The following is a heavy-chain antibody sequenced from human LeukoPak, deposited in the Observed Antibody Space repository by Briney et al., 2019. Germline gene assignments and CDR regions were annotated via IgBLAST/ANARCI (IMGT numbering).Heavy chain of an antibody. CDR3: AREGGDISGYYYMDV. V-gene: IGHV1-3*01. Sequence: ASVKVSCKASGYTFSDYAIHWVRQAPGQRLEWMGWINAAGDITYYSQEFQGRATITRDTFASTAYMEVTSLKYTAVYYCAREGGDISGYYYMDVWGKGTTVTVSS. J-gene: IGHJ6*03. CDR2: INAAGDIT. D-gene: IGHD5-12*01. CDR1: GYTFSDYA.